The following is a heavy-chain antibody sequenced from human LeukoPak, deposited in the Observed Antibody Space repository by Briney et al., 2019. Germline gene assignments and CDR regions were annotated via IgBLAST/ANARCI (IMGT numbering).Heavy chain of an antibody. CDR1: GYTFTDHY. Sequence: ASVKVSCKASGYTFTDHYIHWVRQAPGQGLEGLGWINPNSGGSNYAQKFQGRVTMTRDTSINSTFMDLSSLTSDDTAVYYCARGHDNTGYNYFDYWGQGTLVFVSS. J-gene: IGHJ4*02. V-gene: IGHV1-2*02. D-gene: IGHD3-9*01. CDR2: INPNSGGS. CDR3: ARGHDNTGYNYFDY.